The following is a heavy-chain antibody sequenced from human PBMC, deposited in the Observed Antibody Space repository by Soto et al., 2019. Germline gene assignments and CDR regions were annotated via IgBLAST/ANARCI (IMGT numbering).Heavy chain of an antibody. J-gene: IGHJ3*01. CDR1: GFTFDAYP. CDR2: VAWDGGSI. Sequence: EVQLVESGGGLVQPGRSLRLSCAASGFTFDAYPMHWVRQAPGKGLEWVAGVAWDGGSIEYVDSVEGRFTISRDNAKNSLYLQMSSLRDGDTALYYCVRDDAFDFWGQGTQVTVSS. V-gene: IGHV3-9*01. CDR3: VRDDAFDF.